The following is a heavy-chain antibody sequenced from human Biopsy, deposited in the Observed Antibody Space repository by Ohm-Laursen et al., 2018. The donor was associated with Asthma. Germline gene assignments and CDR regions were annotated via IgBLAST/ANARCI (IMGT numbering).Heavy chain of an antibody. Sequence: GASVKVSCKPSGYTFNSAGITWVRQAPGQGLEWMGWIGVYNGNTKVAQKLQDRVTMITDTSTSTAYMELRSLRSDDTAVYYCARAQDYYDSRGYYRSFDYWGQGTLVTVSS. V-gene: IGHV1-18*01. CDR3: ARAQDYYDSRGYYRSFDY. CDR2: IGVYNGNT. D-gene: IGHD3-22*01. J-gene: IGHJ4*02. CDR1: GYTFNSAG.